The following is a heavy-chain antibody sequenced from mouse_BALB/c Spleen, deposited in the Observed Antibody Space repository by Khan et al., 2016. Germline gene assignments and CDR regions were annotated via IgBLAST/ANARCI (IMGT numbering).Heavy chain of an antibody. J-gene: IGHJ4*01. D-gene: IGHD6-1*01. V-gene: IGHV9-4*02. CDR1: GYTFTTAG. CDR3: AREPYAMDY. CDR2: INTLSGVP. Sequence: QIQLVQSGPELKKPGETVRISCKASGYTFTTAGMQWVQKMPGMGLRWIGWINTLSGVPIYAEDFKGRFAFSLETSASTAYLQIGDLKNEDTATYFCAREPYAMDYWGQGTSVTVSS.